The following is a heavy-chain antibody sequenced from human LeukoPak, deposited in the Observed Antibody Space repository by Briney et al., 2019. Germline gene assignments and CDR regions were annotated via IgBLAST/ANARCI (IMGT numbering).Heavy chain of an antibody. CDR2: ISSSSSYI. Sequence: PGGSLRLSCAASGFTFSSYRMNWVRQAPWKGLEWVSSISSSSSYIYYADSVKGRFTSSRDNAKNSLYLQMNSLRAEDTAVYYCAREDTAMVTRGDPQATDYWGQGTLVTVSS. V-gene: IGHV3-21*01. J-gene: IGHJ4*02. D-gene: IGHD5-18*01. CDR3: AREDTAMVTRGDPQATDY. CDR1: GFTFSSYR.